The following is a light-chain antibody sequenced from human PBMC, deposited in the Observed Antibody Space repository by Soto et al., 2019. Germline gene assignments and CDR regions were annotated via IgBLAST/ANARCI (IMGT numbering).Light chain of an antibody. CDR2: EDY. J-gene: IGLJ3*02. CDR1: SGSIATNY. CDR3: QSYDDTNQV. Sequence: NFMLIRPHSVSESPGKTVIISCTRSSGSIATNYVQWYQQRPGSAPTTVIYEDYERPSGVPDRFSGSIDSSSNSASLTISGLRTEDEADYYCQSYDDTNQVFGGGTKLTVL. V-gene: IGLV6-57*04.